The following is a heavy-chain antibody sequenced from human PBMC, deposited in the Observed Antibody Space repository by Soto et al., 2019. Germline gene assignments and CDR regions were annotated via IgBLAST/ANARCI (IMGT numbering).Heavy chain of an antibody. CDR1: GFTFSSYS. CDR3: AREGQMTTVTRDPFDI. J-gene: IGHJ3*02. D-gene: IGHD4-17*01. V-gene: IGHV3-21*01. Sequence: PGGSLRLSCAASGFTFSSYSMNWVRQAPGKGLEWVSSISSSSSYIYYADSVKGRFTISRDNAKNSLYLQMNSLRAEDTAVYYCAREGQMTTVTRDPFDIWGQGTMVTVSS. CDR2: ISSSSSYI.